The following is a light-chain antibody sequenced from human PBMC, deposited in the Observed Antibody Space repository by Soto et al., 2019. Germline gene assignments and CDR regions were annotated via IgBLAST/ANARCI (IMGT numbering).Light chain of an antibody. V-gene: IGLV2-14*01. CDR1: SSDVGAYNY. CDR2: HVS. Sequence: QSVLTQPASVSGSPGQSITISCTGTSSDVGAYNYVSWYQQYPGKAPKLMIYHVSNRPSGVSNRLSGSKSGNSASLTISGLQGEDEADYYCNSYTTTSTYVFGTGTRSPS. CDR3: NSYTTTSTYV. J-gene: IGLJ1*01.